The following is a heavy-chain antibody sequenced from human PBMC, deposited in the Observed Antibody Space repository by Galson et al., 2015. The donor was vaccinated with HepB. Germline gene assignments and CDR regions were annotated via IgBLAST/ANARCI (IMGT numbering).Heavy chain of an antibody. J-gene: IGHJ5*02. V-gene: IGHV3-74*01. Sequence: SLRLSCAASGFTFSTSWMHWVRQAPGRGLVWVSRMNGEGSSKSYAVSVRGRFTISRDNAKNTLYLQMNSLRAEDTAVYYCARTPYDPYNWFDPWGQGALVTVSS. D-gene: IGHD3-3*01. CDR1: GFTFSTSW. CDR3: ARTPYDPYNWFDP. CDR2: MNGEGSSK.